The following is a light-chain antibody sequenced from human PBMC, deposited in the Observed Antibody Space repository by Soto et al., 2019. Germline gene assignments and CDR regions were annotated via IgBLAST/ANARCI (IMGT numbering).Light chain of an antibody. CDR3: QQYGSSPRT. Sequence: EIVLTQSPATPSLSPGEKDTLSCRASQSVSSYLAWYQQKPGQAPRLLIYDASNRATGIPARFSGSGSGTDFTLTISRLEPEDFAVYYCQQYGSSPRTFGQGTKV. CDR1: QSVSSY. V-gene: IGKV3-20*01. CDR2: DAS. J-gene: IGKJ1*01.